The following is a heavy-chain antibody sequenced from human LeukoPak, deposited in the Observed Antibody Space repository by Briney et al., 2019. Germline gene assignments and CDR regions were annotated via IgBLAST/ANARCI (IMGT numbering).Heavy chain of an antibody. CDR1: GYTFTGYY. CDR3: AGDKHYYDSSGYLPFDY. J-gene: IGHJ4*02. V-gene: IGHV1-2*02. Sequence: ASVKVSCKASGYTFTGYYMHWVRQAPGQGLEWMGWINPNSGGTNYAQKFQGRVTMTRDTSISTAYMELSRLRSDDTAVYYCAGDKHYYDSSGYLPFDYWGQGTLVTVSS. CDR2: INPNSGGT. D-gene: IGHD3-22*01.